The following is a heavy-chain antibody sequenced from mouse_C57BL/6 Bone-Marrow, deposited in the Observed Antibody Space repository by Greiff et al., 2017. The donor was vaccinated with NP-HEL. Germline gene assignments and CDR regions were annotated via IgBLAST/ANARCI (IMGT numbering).Heavy chain of an antibody. D-gene: IGHD1-1*01. CDR2: IYPRSGNT. CDR1: GYTFTSYG. CDR3: ARLRGYYYGFDY. J-gene: IGHJ2*01. Sequence: VKLVESGAELARPGASVKLSCKASGYTFTSYGISWVKQRTGQGLEWIGEIYPRSGNTYYNEKFKGKATLTADKSSSTAYMELRSLTSEDSAVYFCARLRGYYYGFDYWGQGTTLTVSS. V-gene: IGHV1-81*01.